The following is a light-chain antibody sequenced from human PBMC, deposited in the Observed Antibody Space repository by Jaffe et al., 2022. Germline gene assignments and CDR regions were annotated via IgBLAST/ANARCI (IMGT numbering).Light chain of an antibody. J-gene: IGLJ2*01. V-gene: IGLV3-25*03. CDR1: ILSKQY. CDR3: QSADSTNTFAI. Sequence: SYELTQPPSVSVSPGQTASITCSGDILSKQYAYWYQQRPGQAPILLIYKDRERPSGIPERFSGSSSGTTVTLTVSGVQAEDEGDYYCQSADSTNTFAIFGGGTKLTVL. CDR2: KDR.